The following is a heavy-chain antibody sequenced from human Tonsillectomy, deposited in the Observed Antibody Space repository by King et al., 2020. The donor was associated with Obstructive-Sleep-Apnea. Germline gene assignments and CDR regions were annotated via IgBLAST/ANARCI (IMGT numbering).Heavy chain of an antibody. Sequence: VQLVESGGGLVQPGGSLRLSCAASGFTFSGYNMNWVRQAPGKGLEWVSYISSSSSYITYADSVKGRFTNPRDNAKNSLYLQMNSLRAEDTAVYYCARDLVPDAFDIWGQGTMVTVSS. CDR3: ARDLVPDAFDI. CDR2: ISSSSSYI. D-gene: IGHD6-13*01. CDR1: GFTFSGYN. V-gene: IGHV3-48*04. J-gene: IGHJ3*02.